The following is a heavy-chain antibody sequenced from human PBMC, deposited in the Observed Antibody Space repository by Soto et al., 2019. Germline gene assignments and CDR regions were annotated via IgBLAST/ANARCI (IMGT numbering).Heavy chain of an antibody. CDR2: IWYDGSNK. CDR3: ASAAGWELHYFDY. D-gene: IGHD1-26*01. CDR1: GFTFSSYG. J-gene: IGHJ4*02. V-gene: IGHV3-33*01. Sequence: GGSLRLSCAASGFTFSSYGMHWVRQAPGKGLEWVAVIWYDGSNKYYADSVKGRFTISRDNSKNTLYLQMNSLRAEDTAVYYCASAAGWELHYFDYWGQGTLVTVSS.